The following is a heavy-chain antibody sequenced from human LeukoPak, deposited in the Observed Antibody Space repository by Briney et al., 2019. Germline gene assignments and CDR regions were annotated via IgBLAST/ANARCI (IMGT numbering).Heavy chain of an antibody. J-gene: IGHJ5*02. Sequence: GASVKVSCKASGYTFNSYYMHWVQQAPGQGLEWVGIINPSAGSTSYAQMFQGRVTMTRDASTSTVYMELSSLRSEDTAVYYCATHKSSSWRNNWFDPWGQGTLVTVSS. CDR3: ATHKSSSWRNNWFDP. D-gene: IGHD6-13*01. V-gene: IGHV1-46*02. CDR2: INPSAGST. CDR1: GYTFNSYY.